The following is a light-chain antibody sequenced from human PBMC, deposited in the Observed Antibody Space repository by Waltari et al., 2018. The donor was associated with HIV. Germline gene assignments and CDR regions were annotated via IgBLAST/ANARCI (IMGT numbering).Light chain of an antibody. CDR1: SSDVGNYNY. J-gene: IGLJ2*01. CDR2: DVS. V-gene: IGLV2-14*03. Sequence: QSALTQPASVSGSPGQSITISCTGTSSDVGNYNYVSWYQQHPGKVPKLIIYDVSNRPSGVSNRFSGSKSGNTASLTISGLQAEDEADYYGSSYTSSSSVIFGGGTKLTVL. CDR3: SSYTSSSSVI.